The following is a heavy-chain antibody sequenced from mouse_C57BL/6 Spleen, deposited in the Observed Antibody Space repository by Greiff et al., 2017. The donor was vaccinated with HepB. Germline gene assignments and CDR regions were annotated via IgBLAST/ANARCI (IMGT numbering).Heavy chain of an antibody. V-gene: IGHV1-18*01. CDR1: GYTFTDYN. D-gene: IGHD1-1*01. Sequence: VQLKQSGPELVKPGASVKIPCKASGYTFTDYNMDWVKQSHGKSLEWIGDINPNNGGTIYNQKFKGKATLTVDKSSSTAYMELRSLTSEDTAVYYCARSLYYYEGYAMDYWGQGTSVTVSS. J-gene: IGHJ4*01. CDR2: INPNNGGT. CDR3: ARSLYYYEGYAMDY.